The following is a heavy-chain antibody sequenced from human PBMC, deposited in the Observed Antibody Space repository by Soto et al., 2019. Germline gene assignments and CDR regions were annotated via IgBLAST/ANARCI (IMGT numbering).Heavy chain of an antibody. CDR1: GGSISSYY. CDR3: ARGHSSSWHYFDY. Sequence: PSETLSLTCTVSGGSISSYYWSWIRQPPGKGLEWIGYIYYSGSTNYNPSLKSRVTISVDTSKNQFSLKLSSVTAADTAVYYCARGHSSSWHYFDYWGQGTLVTVSS. J-gene: IGHJ4*02. V-gene: IGHV4-59*01. D-gene: IGHD6-13*01. CDR2: IYYSGST.